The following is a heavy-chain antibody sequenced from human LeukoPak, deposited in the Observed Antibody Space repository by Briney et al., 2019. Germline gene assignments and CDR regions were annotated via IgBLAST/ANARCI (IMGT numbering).Heavy chain of an antibody. CDR2: INTDGSST. J-gene: IGHJ6*04. CDR3: ARDSVAAEQLDV. Sequence: GGSLRLSCAASGFTFSSYWMHWVRQAPGKGLVWVSRINTDGSSTNYADSVKGRFTISRDNAKKTLYLQMKSLRAEDTAVYYCARDSVAAEQLDVWGKGTTVTVSS. D-gene: IGHD6-13*01. V-gene: IGHV3-74*01. CDR1: GFTFSSYW.